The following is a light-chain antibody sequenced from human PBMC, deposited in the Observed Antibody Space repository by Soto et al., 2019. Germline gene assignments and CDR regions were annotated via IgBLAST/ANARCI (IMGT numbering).Light chain of an antibody. CDR3: AAWDGSLSGVV. CDR2: RNS. Sequence: QSVLTQPPSASGTPGQRVTISCSGSSSNIGTNYVYWYQQLPGTDPKLLIYRNSQRPSGVPDRFSGSKSGTSASLAISGLRSEDEDDYFCAAWDGSLSGVVFGGGTKLTVL. V-gene: IGLV1-47*01. CDR1: SSNIGTNY. J-gene: IGLJ2*01.